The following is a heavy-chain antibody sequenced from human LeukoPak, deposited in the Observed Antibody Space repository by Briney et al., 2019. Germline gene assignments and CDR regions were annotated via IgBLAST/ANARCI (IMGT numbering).Heavy chain of an antibody. J-gene: IGHJ4*02. CDR2: ISAYNGNT. CDR1: GYTFTSYG. V-gene: IGHV1-18*01. CDR3: ARVDFDILTGYYRGNFDY. D-gene: IGHD3-9*01. Sequence: VASVKVSCKASGYTFTSYGISWVRQAPGQGPEWMGWISAYNGNTNYAQKLQGRVTMTTDTSTSTAYMELRSLRSDDTAVYYCARVDFDILTGYYRGNFDYWGQGTLVTASS.